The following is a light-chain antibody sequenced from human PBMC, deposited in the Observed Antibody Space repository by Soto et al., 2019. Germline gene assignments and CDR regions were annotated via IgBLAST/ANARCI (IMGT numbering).Light chain of an antibody. CDR1: PGIRND. V-gene: IGKV1-17*01. Sequence: DIQMTQSPSSLSASVGDRVTITCRASPGIRNDLAWYQQKPGKAPKRLIYAASTLQSGVPSRFSGNGSGTEFTLTISSLQPEDFATYYCLQHNSYPHTFGQGTKVEI. CDR2: AAS. J-gene: IGKJ1*01. CDR3: LQHNSYPHT.